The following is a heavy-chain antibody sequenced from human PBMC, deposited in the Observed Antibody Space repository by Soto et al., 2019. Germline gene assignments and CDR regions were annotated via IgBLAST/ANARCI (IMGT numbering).Heavy chain of an antibody. CDR1: GFTFSSYA. J-gene: IGHJ5*02. V-gene: IGHV3-30-3*01. CDR3: ARPGGQLSSSWYRMGFDP. CDR2: ISYDGSNK. Sequence: AGGSLRLSCAASGFTFSSYAVHWVRQAPGKXLEWVAVISYDGSNKYYADSVKGRFTISRDNSKNTLYLQMNSLRAEDTAVYYCARPGGQLSSSWYRMGFDPWGQGSLVTVSS. D-gene: IGHD6-13*01.